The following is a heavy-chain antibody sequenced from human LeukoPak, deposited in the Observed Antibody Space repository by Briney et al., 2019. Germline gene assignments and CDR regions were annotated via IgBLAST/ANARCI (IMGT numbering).Heavy chain of an antibody. CDR2: IYYSGST. Sequence: PSETLSLTCTVSGGSISGYYWSWIRQPPGKGLEWIGYIYYSGSTNYNPSLKSRVTISVDTSKNQFSLKLSSVTAADTAVYYCARGWFGELLGYFDYWGQGTLVTVSS. D-gene: IGHD3-10*01. J-gene: IGHJ4*02. V-gene: IGHV4-59*08. CDR3: ARGWFGELLGYFDY. CDR1: GGSISGYY.